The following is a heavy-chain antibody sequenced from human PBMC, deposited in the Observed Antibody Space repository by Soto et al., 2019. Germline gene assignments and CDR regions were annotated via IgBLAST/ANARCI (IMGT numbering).Heavy chain of an antibody. D-gene: IGHD3-22*01. CDR1: GGSISSYY. J-gene: IGHJ4*02. CDR3: ARVTDSSGYYRPYFDY. CDR2: IYYSGST. V-gene: IGHV4-59*01. Sequence: TSETLSLTCTVSGGSISSYYWSWIRQPPGKGLEWIGYIYYSGSTNYNPSLKSRVTISVDTSKNQFSLKLSSVTAADTAVYYCARVTDSSGYYRPYFDYWGQGTLVTVSS.